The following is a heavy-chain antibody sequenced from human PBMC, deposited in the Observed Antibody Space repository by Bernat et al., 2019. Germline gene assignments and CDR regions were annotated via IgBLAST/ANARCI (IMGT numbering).Heavy chain of an antibody. CDR2: IRNKATSYST. D-gene: IGHD2-2*01. V-gene: IGHV3-72*01. CDR3: AKSSSKYQLPRLDY. CDR1: GFTFSDSY. J-gene: IGHJ4*02. Sequence: EVQLVESGGGLVQPGGSLRLSCEASGFTFSDSYMDWVRQAPGKGLELVGRIRNKATSYSTEYAASVKGRFTISRDDSKNSLSLQMNSLKPEDTAVYYCAKSSSKYQLPRLDYWGQGTLVTVSS.